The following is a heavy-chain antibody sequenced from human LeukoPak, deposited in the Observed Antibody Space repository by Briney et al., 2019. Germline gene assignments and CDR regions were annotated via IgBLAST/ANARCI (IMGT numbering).Heavy chain of an antibody. V-gene: IGHV7-4-1*02. CDR1: GYTFTSYA. CDR2: INTNTGNP. CDR3: ARFGGYSGYDYLFYYYYMDV. D-gene: IGHD5-12*01. Sequence: ASVKVSCKASGYTFTSYAMNWVRQAPGQGLEWMGWINTNTGNPTYAQGFTGRFVFSLDTSVSTAYLQISSLKAEDTAVYYCARFGGYSGYDYLFYYYYMDVWGKGATVTVSS. J-gene: IGHJ6*03.